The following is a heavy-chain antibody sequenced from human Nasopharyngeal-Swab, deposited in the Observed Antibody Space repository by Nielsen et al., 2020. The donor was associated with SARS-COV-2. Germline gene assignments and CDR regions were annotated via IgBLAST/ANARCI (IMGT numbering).Heavy chain of an antibody. CDR2: IWYDGSNK. J-gene: IGHJ4*02. CDR3: ARDPPSSIVGATSSGDY. Sequence: VRQAPGNGLEWVAVIWYDGSNKYYADSVKGRFTIFRDNSKNTLYLQMNSLRAEDTAVYYCARDPPSSIVGATSSGDYWGQGTLVTVSS. V-gene: IGHV3-33*01. D-gene: IGHD1-26*01.